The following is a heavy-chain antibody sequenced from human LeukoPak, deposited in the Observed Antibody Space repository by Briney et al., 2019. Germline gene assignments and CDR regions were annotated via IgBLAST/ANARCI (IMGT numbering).Heavy chain of an antibody. D-gene: IGHD3-3*01. CDR2: IGTSSSTI. CDR1: GFSFPSHS. Sequence: GGSLRLSCAASGFSFPSHSFHWVRQSPGKGLEWVASIGTSSSTIYQAKSVKGRFSISRDNAKNSLFLQMDSLRVEDTAVYYCARDRGTFGVVDSWGQGTLVAVSS. J-gene: IGHJ5*01. CDR3: ARDRGTFGVVDS. V-gene: IGHV3-48*04.